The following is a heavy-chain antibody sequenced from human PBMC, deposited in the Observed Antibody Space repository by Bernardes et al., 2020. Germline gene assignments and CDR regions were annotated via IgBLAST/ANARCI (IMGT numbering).Heavy chain of an antibody. CDR1: GFTFNTFR. Sequence: GGSLRLSCAASGFTFNTFRMNWVRQAPGRGLVWLSYINSDGDRVYYADSVKGRFTVSRDNAKNSLYLQMNSLRGEDTAVYYCAREVDSVNGMDVWGLGTTVTVSS. CDR2: INSDGDRV. V-gene: IGHV3-48*01. D-gene: IGHD2-21*01. J-gene: IGHJ6*02. CDR3: AREVDSVNGMDV.